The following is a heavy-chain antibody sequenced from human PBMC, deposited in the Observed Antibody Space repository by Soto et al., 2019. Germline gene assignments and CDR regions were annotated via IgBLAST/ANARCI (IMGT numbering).Heavy chain of an antibody. Sequence: PGGSLKISCQGSAYSFSSYWIAWVRQMPGKGLEWMGVIYPGDSDTRYSPSFQGQVTISADKSVSTAYLQWNSLKASDSAMYYCARPVRGSYWYLDLWGRGTLFTVS. J-gene: IGHJ2*01. CDR2: IYPGDSDT. D-gene: IGHD3-10*01. V-gene: IGHV5-51*01. CDR1: AYSFSSYW. CDR3: ARPVRGSYWYLDL.